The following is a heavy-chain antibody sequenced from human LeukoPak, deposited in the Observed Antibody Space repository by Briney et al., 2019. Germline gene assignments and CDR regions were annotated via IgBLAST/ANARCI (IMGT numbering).Heavy chain of an antibody. J-gene: IGHJ3*02. D-gene: IGHD3-16*02. CDR3: ARDGVWGSYRPGAFDI. CDR1: GGSISSYY. V-gene: IGHV4-59*01. CDR2: IYSSGSN. Sequence: PSETLSLTCTVTGGSISSYYWSWIRQPPGKGLEWNRYIYSSGSNKYNPSPKCQVTISVDTSKNQFSLKPSSVTAADTAVYYCARDGVWGSYRPGAFDIWGQGKMVTVSS.